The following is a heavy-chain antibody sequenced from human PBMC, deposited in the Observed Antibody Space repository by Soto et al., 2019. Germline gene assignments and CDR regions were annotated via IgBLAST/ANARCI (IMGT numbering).Heavy chain of an antibody. V-gene: IGHV5-10-1*01. CDR2: IDPSDSYT. D-gene: IGHD5-12*01. Sequence: XESLKLSWQGSGYTFTGHWISLVLQMPGKGLEWMGRIDPSDSYTDYSPTVQGHVTMSADKSINTAYLQWSSLQASDTAVYYCTRPTGYDSSLDYCGQRTLVTVSS. CDR3: TRPTGYDSSLDY. J-gene: IGHJ4*02. CDR1: GYTFTGHW.